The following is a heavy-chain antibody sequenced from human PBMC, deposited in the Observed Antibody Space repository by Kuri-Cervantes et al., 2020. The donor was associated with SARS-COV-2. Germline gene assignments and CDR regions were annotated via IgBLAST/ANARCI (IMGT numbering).Heavy chain of an antibody. D-gene: IGHD3-3*01. J-gene: IGHJ5*02. CDR1: GLTFSSYA. CDR3: ASTIFGADNWFDP. V-gene: IGHV3-64*01. CDR2: ISSNGGST. Sequence: GRLLRLSCEASGLTFSSYAMHWVRQAPGKGLEYVSAISSNGGSTYYANSVKGRFTISRDNSKNTLYLQMGSLRAEDTAVYYCASTIFGADNWFDPWGQGTLVTVSS.